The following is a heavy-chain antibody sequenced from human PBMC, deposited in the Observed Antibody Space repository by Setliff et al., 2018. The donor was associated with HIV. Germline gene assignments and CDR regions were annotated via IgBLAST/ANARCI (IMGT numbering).Heavy chain of an antibody. J-gene: IGHJ1*01. Sequence: PGGSLRLSCAASGFTFTNAWMSWVRQAPGKGLEWVGRIKSKTDGGTTDFASPVKGRFTISRDDSKNTLYLQMNSLKTEDTAIYYCTTARLQLWSEYFKHWGQGNLVTVSS. V-gene: IGHV3-15*01. CDR3: TTARLQLWSEYFKH. D-gene: IGHD5-18*01. CDR1: GFTFTNAW. CDR2: IKSKTDGGTT.